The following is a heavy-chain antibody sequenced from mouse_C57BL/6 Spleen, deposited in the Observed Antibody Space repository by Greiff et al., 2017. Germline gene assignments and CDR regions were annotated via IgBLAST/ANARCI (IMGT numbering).Heavy chain of an antibody. Sequence: QVQLQQPGAELVKPGASVKMSCKASGYTFTSYWITWVKQRPGQGLEWIGDLYPGSGSTNYNEKFKSKATLTVDTSSSTAYMQLSSLTSDDSAVYYCARHYSKDYAMDYWGQGTSVTVSS. CDR2: LYPGSGST. J-gene: IGHJ4*01. CDR3: ARHYSKDYAMDY. D-gene: IGHD2-5*01. CDR1: GYTFTSYW. V-gene: IGHV1-55*01.